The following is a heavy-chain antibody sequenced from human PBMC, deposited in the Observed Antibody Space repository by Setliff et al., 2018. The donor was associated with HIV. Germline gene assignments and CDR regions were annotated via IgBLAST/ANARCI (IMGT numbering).Heavy chain of an antibody. D-gene: IGHD6-13*01. CDR2: IRYDGSNK. J-gene: IGHJ4*02. V-gene: IGHV3-30*02. CDR1: GFTFSSYG. CDR3: AREDQQLVRGGFDY. Sequence: GGSLRLSCAASGFTFSSYGMHWVRQAPGKGLEWVAFIRYDGSNKYYADSVKGRFTISRDNSKNTLYLQMNSLRAEDTAVYYCAREDQQLVRGGFDYWGQGTLVTVSS.